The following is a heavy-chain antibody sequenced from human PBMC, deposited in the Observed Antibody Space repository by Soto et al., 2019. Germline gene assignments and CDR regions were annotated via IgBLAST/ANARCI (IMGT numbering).Heavy chain of an antibody. CDR2: ISGSGGST. Sequence: EVQLLESGGGLVQPGGSLRLSCAASGFTFSSYAMSWVRQAPGKGLEWVSAISGSGGSTYYADSVKGRFTTSRDNSKNTLYLQMNSLRAEDTAVYYCSKAASGYDWDDDAFDIWGQGTMVTVSS. CDR3: SKAASGYDWDDDAFDI. J-gene: IGHJ3*02. CDR1: GFTFSSYA. V-gene: IGHV3-23*01. D-gene: IGHD5-12*01.